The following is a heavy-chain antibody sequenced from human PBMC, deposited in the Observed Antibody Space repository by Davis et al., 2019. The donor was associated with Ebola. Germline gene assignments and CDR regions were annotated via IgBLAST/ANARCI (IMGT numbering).Heavy chain of an antibody. CDR2: FDPEDGET. V-gene: IGHV1-24*01. CDR1: GYTLTELS. J-gene: IGHJ4*02. D-gene: IGHD6-6*01. Sequence: ASVKVSCKVSGYTLTELSMHWVRQAPGKGLEWMGGFDPEDGETIYAQKFQGRVTMTEDTSTDTAYMELSSLRSEDTAVYYCATGIAARRGFDYWGQGTLVTVSS. CDR3: ATGIAARRGFDY.